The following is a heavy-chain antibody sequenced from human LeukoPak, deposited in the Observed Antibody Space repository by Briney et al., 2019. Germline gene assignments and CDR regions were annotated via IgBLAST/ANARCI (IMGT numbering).Heavy chain of an antibody. CDR1: GFTFSSYG. CDR3: VKGSFVVTPLPIEYFPH. Sequence: PGGSLRLSCAASGFTFSSYGMHWVRQAPGKGLEWVAFIRYDGSNKYYADSVKGRFTISRDNSKNTLYLQMNSLRAEDTAVYYCVKGSFVVTPLPIEYFPHWGQGTLVTVSS. J-gene: IGHJ1*01. CDR2: IRYDGSNK. D-gene: IGHD2-21*02. V-gene: IGHV3-30*02.